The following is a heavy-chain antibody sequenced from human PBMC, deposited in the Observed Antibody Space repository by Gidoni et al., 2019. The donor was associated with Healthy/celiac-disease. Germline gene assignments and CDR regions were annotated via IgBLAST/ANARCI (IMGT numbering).Heavy chain of an antibody. V-gene: IGHV4-59*01. CDR3: ARTVVVPAAIEGWFDP. D-gene: IGHD2-2*01. Sequence: QVQLQESGPGLVKPSETLSLTCTVSGGSISSYYWTWIRQPPGKGLEWIGYIYYSGSTNYNPSLKSRVTISVDTSKNQFSLKLSSVTAADTAVYYCARTVVVPAAIEGWFDPWGQGTLVTVSS. J-gene: IGHJ5*02. CDR1: GGSISSYY. CDR2: IYYSGST.